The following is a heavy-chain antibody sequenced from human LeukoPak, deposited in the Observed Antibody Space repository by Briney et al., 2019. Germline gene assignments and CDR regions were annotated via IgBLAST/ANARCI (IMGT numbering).Heavy chain of an antibody. V-gene: IGHV3-7*02. Sequence: GGSLRLSCAASGFAFGSYWMSWVRQAPGKGLEWVANIKQDGSEKYYVDSVKGRFTISRDNTKNSLYLQMNSLRAEDTAVYHCMMSLTAHYYYGMDVWGQGTAVTVSS. CDR1: GFAFGSYW. D-gene: IGHD2-21*02. CDR2: IKQDGSEK. J-gene: IGHJ6*02. CDR3: MMSLTAHYYYGMDV.